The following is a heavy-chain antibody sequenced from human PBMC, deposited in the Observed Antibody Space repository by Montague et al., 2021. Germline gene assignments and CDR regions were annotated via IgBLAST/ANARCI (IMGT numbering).Heavy chain of an antibody. CDR3: ARGGTSGNHVKIDY. Sequence: TTSYNPSPKSRVTISCDTSKNQFSLNLNSVTAVDTAVYYCARGGTSGNHVKIDYWGQGNLITV. CDR2: TT. J-gene: IGHJ4*02. V-gene: IGHV4-59*09. D-gene: IGHD1-26*01.